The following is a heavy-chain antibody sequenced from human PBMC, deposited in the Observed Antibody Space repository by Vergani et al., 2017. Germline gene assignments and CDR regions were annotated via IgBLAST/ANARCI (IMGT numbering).Heavy chain of an antibody. CDR2: FSKGGTT. D-gene: IGHD2-21*02. V-gene: IGHV4-39*01. Sequence: LQLQESGPGLMKPSETLSLTCTVSGGPVDNRDYYWGWIRRPPGKGLEWIGSFSKGGTTSLHPSVKSRVAISSDTAKNRFPLKLTSVSAADTAVYYCARSSCGGDCYEFDYWGQGILVTVSS. CDR1: GGPVDNRDYY. J-gene: IGHJ4*02. CDR3: ARSSCGGDCYEFDY.